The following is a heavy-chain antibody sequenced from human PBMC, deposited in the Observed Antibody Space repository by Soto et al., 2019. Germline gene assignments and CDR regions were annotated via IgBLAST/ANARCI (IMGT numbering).Heavy chain of an antibody. V-gene: IGHV3-13*01. CDR2: IGTGGDT. J-gene: IGHJ2*01. CDR1: GVTFRTYD. CDR3: ARELADTVTAAWYFDL. D-gene: IGHD4-17*01. Sequence: QPGGSLRLSCEASGVTFRTYDMHWVRQPTGKSLEWVSAIGTGGDTYYHDSVKGRFTISRENAKNSLYLQMNSLTAGDTAVYYCARELADTVTAAWYFDLWGRGTLVTSPQ.